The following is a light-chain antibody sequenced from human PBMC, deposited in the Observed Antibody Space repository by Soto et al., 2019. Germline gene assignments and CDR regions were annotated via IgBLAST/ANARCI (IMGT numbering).Light chain of an antibody. CDR2: DTS. V-gene: IGKV1-39*01. Sequence: SQMTQSPSSLSASIGDTVTITCRASQSIASFLNWLQLKPGKAPKLLISDTSTLHRGVPSRFSAGGSGTEFTLTISSLQSEDSALYFCLQDYSPLLAFGAGTRVEIK. CDR1: QSIASF. J-gene: IGKJ4*01. CDR3: LQDYSPLLA.